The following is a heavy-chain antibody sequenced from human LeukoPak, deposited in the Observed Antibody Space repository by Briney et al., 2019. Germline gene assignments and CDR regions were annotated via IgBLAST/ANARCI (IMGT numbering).Heavy chain of an antibody. J-gene: IGHJ4*02. Sequence: GGSLRLSCAASGFTFSSYSMSWVRQAPGKGLEWVSGASGGSTYYADSVKGRFTISRDNSKSTLYLQMNTLRAEDTAVYYCGSCVGRGFYSCAFAYWGQGTLVTVSS. V-gene: IGHV3-23*01. CDR1: GFTFSSYS. CDR3: GSCVGRGFYSCAFAY. CDR2: ASGGST. D-gene: IGHD1-26*01.